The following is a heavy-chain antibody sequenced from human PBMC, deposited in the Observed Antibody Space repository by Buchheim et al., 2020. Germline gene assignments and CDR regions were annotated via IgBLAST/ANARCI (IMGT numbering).Heavy chain of an antibody. J-gene: IGHJ4*02. CDR1: GFSLSTSGMC. D-gene: IGHD2-2*01. CDR3: ARIQFAFARVVVPYYVDH. CDR2: IDWDGDK. Sequence: QVTLRESGPALVKPTQTLTLTCTFSGFSLSTSGMCVSWIRQPPGKALEWLARIDWDGDKYYSTSLKTRLTISKDTSKNQVDLRMTNMDPMDTATYYCARIQFAFARVVVPYYVDHWGQGTL. V-gene: IGHV2-70*15.